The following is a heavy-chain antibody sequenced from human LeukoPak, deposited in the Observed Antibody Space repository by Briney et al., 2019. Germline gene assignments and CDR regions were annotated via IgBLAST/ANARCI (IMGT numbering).Heavy chain of an antibody. CDR3: ARVDIVATTSFDY. V-gene: IGHV1-3*01. D-gene: IGHD5-12*01. Sequence: ASVKVSCKASGYTFTSYAMHWVRQAPGQRLEWMGWINAGNGNTKYSQKFQDRVTITRDTSASTAYMELSSLRSEDTAVYYCARVDIVATTSFDYWGQGTLVTVSS. CDR2: INAGNGNT. J-gene: IGHJ4*02. CDR1: GYTFTSYA.